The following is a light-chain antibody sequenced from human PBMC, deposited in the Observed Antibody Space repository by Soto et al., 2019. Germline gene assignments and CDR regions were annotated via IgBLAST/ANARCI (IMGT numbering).Light chain of an antibody. Sequence: QSALTQPASVSGSPGQSLTISCTGTSSDIGGYNYVSWYQQHPGKAPKLMLYDVVARPSGISSRFSGSVSGNKASLTISGLQAEDEADYYCSSYISTSTLVFGTGTKLTVL. CDR2: DVV. V-gene: IGLV2-14*01. CDR1: SSDIGGYNY. CDR3: SSYISTSTLV. J-gene: IGLJ1*01.